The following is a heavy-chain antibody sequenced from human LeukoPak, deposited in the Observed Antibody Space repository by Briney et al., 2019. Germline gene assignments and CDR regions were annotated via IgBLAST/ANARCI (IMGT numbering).Heavy chain of an antibody. CDR2: INPSGGST. J-gene: IGHJ4*02. CDR1: GYTFTSYY. CDR3: ARDPEDATEDY. V-gene: IGHV1-46*01. Sequence: ASVKVSCKTSGYTFTSYYMHWVRQAPGQGLEWMGIINPSGGSTSYAQKFQGRVTMTRDTSTSTVYMELSSLRSEDTAVYYCARDPEDATEDYWGQGTLVTVSS.